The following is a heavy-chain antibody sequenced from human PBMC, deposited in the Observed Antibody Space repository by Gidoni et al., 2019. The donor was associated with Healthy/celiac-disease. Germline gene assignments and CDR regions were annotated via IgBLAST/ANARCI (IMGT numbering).Heavy chain of an antibody. Sequence: QVQLVESGGGLVKPGGSLRLSCAASGFTFGDYYMCWIRQAPGKGLEWVSYISSSGSTIYYADSVKGRFTISRDNAKNSLYLQMNSLRAEDTAVYYCARKSYYDSSGYLPGDAFDIWGQGTMVTVSS. CDR3: ARKSYYDSSGYLPGDAFDI. D-gene: IGHD3-22*01. CDR2: ISSSGSTI. CDR1: GFTFGDYY. V-gene: IGHV3-11*01. J-gene: IGHJ3*02.